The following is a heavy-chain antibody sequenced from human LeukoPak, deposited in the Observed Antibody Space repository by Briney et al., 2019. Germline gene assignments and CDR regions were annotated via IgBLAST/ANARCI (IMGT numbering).Heavy chain of an antibody. CDR3: ASLGDENWGSEVDY. D-gene: IGHD7-27*01. CDR2: IYYSGST. J-gene: IGHJ4*02. CDR1: GGSISSGDYY. V-gene: IGHV4-30-4*08. Sequence: PSETLSLTCTVSGGSISSGDYYWSWIRQPPGKGLEWIGYIYYSGSTYYNPSLKSRVTISVDTSKNQFSLKPSSVTAADTAVYYCASLGDENWGSEVDYWGQGTLVTVSS.